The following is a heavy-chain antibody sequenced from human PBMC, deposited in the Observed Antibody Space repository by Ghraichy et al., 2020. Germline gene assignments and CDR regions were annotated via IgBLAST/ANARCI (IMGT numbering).Heavy chain of an antibody. V-gene: IGHV1-69*13. D-gene: IGHD3-16*02. J-gene: IGHJ6*02. CDR3: ASAYDYVWGSYRRYYYYGMDV. CDR1: GGTFSSYA. Sequence: SVKVSCKASGGTFSSYAISWVRQAPGQGLEWMGGIIPIFGTANYAQKFQGRVTITADESTSTAYMELSSLRSEDTAVYYCASAYDYVWGSYRRYYYYGMDVWGQGTTVTVSS. CDR2: IIPIFGTA.